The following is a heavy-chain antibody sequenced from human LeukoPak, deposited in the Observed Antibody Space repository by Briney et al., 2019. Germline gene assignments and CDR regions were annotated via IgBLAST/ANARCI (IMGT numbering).Heavy chain of an antibody. J-gene: IGHJ3*01. CDR3: AREGRGYTYGYNDAFDL. CDR2: MYSDGRT. CDR1: GFTFSSYA. Sequence: PGGSLRLSCAASGFTFSSYAMSWVRQAPGKGLEWVSVMYSDGRTKYADSVRGRFIISRDNSKNTLYLQMNSLRAEDTAVYYCAREGRGYTYGYNDAFDLWGQGTMVTVSS. V-gene: IGHV3-53*01. D-gene: IGHD5-18*01.